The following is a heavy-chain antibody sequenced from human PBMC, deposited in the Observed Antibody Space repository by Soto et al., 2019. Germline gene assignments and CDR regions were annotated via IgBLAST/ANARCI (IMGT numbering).Heavy chain of an antibody. Sequence: PGGSLRLSCAASGFTFSSYWMHWVRQAPGKGLVWVSRINSDGSSTSYADSVKGRFTISRDNAKNTLYLQMNSLRAEDTAVYYCARASSGWYKDYYYGMDVWGQRTTVTVSS. D-gene: IGHD6-19*01. J-gene: IGHJ6*02. CDR2: INSDGSST. CDR3: ARASSGWYKDYYYGMDV. V-gene: IGHV3-74*01. CDR1: GFTFSSYW.